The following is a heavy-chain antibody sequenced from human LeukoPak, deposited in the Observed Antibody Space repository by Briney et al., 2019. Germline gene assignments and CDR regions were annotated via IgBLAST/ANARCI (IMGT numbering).Heavy chain of an antibody. Sequence: SVKVSCKASGGTFSSYAISWVRQAPGQGLEWMGRIIPIFGTANYAQKFQGRVTITTDESTSTAHMELSSLRSEDTAVYYCARDRNAYYYYYYMDVWGKGTTVTVSS. CDR2: IIPIFGTA. J-gene: IGHJ6*03. CDR1: GGTFSSYA. CDR3: ARDRNAYYYYYYMDV. V-gene: IGHV1-69*05.